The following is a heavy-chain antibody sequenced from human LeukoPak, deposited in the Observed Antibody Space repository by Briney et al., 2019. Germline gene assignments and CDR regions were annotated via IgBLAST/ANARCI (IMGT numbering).Heavy chain of an antibody. CDR2: ITSTSYI. CDR1: EFTFSSYN. CDR3: ARDRARAYSSSSVPPDAFDI. D-gene: IGHD6-6*01. J-gene: IGHJ3*02. V-gene: IGHV3-21*01. Sequence: PGGSLRLSCAASEFTFSSYNMNWVRQAPGKGLEWVSSITSTSYIYYADSVKGRFTISRDNAKNSLSLQMNSLRAEDTAIYFCARDRARAYSSSSVPPDAFDIWGQGTMVTVSS.